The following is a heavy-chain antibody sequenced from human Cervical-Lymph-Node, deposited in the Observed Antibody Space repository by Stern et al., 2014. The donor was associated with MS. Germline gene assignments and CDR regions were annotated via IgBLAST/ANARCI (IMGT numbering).Heavy chain of an antibody. J-gene: IGHJ4*02. D-gene: IGHD1-26*01. CDR2: VFYSGTT. CDR1: GDSISSDSYY. V-gene: IGHV4-31*03. CDR3: ARLGGYSGHDL. Sequence: QVQLQESGPGLVKPSQTLSLTCSISGDSISSDSYYWTWIRQLPGKGLEWIGYVFYSGTTHFNPSLKSRVTISVDTSKTQFSLKLTSVTVADTAMYYCARLGGYSGHDLWGQGTLVTVSS.